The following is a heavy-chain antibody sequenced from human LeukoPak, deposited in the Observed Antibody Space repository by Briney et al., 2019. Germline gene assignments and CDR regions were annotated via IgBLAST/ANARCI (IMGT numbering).Heavy chain of an antibody. Sequence: PSETLSLTCGVYGGSFSGYYWSWIRQPPGKGLEWIGEINHSGSTNYNPSLKSRVTISVDTSKNQFSLKLSSVTAADTAVYYCARDLRGEIDCWGQGTLVTVSS. CDR1: GGSFSGYY. CDR3: ARDLRGEIDC. J-gene: IGHJ4*02. D-gene: IGHD3-10*01. V-gene: IGHV4-34*01. CDR2: INHSGST.